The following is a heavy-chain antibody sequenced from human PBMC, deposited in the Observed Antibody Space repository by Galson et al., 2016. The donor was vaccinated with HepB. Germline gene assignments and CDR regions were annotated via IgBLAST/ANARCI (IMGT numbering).Heavy chain of an antibody. CDR3: AKDRDSNWYEKYFQH. Sequence: SLRLSCAASGFTFNIYAMSWVRLAPGKGLEWVSAISSGGTTYYADSVKGRFTISRDNSKNTLSLQMNSLRAEDTAVYYCAKDRDSNWYEKYFQHWGRGTLVTVSS. D-gene: IGHD6-13*01. CDR2: ISSGGTT. V-gene: IGHV3-23*01. J-gene: IGHJ1*01. CDR1: GFTFNIYA.